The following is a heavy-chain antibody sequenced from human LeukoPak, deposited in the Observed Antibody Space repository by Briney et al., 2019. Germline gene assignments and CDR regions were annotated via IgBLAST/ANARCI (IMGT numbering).Heavy chain of an antibody. V-gene: IGHV4-4*07. Sequence: SETLSLTCTVSGGSISSYYWSWIRQPAGKGLEWIGRTYTSGSTNYNPSLKSRVTMSVDTSKNQFSLRLSSVTAADTAVYYCARDVGYCSSTSCRYYYYYYMDVWGKGTTVTVSS. CDR1: GGSISSYY. D-gene: IGHD2-2*01. CDR2: TYTSGST. J-gene: IGHJ6*03. CDR3: ARDVGYCSSTSCRYYYYYYMDV.